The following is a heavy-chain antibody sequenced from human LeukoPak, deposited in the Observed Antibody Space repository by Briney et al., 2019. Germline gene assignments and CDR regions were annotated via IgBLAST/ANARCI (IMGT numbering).Heavy chain of an antibody. CDR2: ISAYNGNT. CDR1: GYTFTSYG. Sequence: ASVKVSCKASGYTFTSYGISWVRQAPGQGLEWMGWISAYNGNTNYAQKLQGRVTMTTDTSTDTAYMELSSLRSEDTAVYYCATGFATIDFDYWGQGTLVTVSS. D-gene: IGHD5-24*01. V-gene: IGHV1-18*01. J-gene: IGHJ4*02. CDR3: ATGFATIDFDY.